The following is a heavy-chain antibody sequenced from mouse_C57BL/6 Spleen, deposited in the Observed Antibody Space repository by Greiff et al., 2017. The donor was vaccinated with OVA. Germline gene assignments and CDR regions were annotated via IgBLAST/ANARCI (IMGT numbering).Heavy chain of an antibody. J-gene: IGHJ3*01. CDR3: ARLYDGYYGFAY. V-gene: IGHV1-26*01. CDR2: INPNNGGT. CDR1: GYTFTDYY. D-gene: IGHD2-3*01. Sequence: VQLQQSGPELVKPGASVKISCKASGYTFTDYYMNWVKQSHGKSLEWIGDINPNNGGTSYTQKFKGKATLTVDTSSSTSYMELRSLTSEDSVVYYCARLYDGYYGFAYWGQGTLVTVSA.